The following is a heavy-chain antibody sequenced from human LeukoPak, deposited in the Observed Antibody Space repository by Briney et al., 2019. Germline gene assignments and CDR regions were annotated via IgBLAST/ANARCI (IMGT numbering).Heavy chain of an antibody. CDR3: ASQNDYGDYIGY. Sequence: GGSLRLSCAASGFTFSSYAMHWVRQAPGKGLEWVAAISYDGSNKYYADSVRGRFTISRDDSKNTLNLQMNSLRAEDTAVYYCASQNDYGDYIGYWGQGTLVTVSS. CDR2: ISYDGSNK. CDR1: GFTFSSYA. D-gene: IGHD4-17*01. V-gene: IGHV3-30*01. J-gene: IGHJ4*02.